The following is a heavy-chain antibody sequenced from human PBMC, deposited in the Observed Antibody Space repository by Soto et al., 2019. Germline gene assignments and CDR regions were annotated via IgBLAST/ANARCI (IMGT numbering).Heavy chain of an antibody. CDR2: IHYSGST. Sequence: QVQLQESGPGLVKPSETLSLTCTVSGGSISSFYWSWIRQPPGKGLEYIGYIHYSGSTNYSPSLKSRVTISLDTSKNHFSLKLTSVTAADTAVYYGARHLTGLDPWGQGTLVTVSS. CDR1: GGSISSFY. V-gene: IGHV4-59*08. J-gene: IGHJ5*02. CDR3: ARHLTGLDP.